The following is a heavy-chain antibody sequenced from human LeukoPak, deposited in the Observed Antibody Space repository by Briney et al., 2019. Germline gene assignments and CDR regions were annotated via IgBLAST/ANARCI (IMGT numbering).Heavy chain of an antibody. Sequence: GESLKISCKGSGYSFTSYWIGWVRQMPGKGLEWMGIIYPGDSDTRYSPSFQGRVTISADKSISTAYLQWSSLKASDTAMYYCASAVGGRLGYYYGMDVWGQGTTVTVSS. CDR2: IYPGDSDT. J-gene: IGHJ6*02. D-gene: IGHD2-15*01. V-gene: IGHV5-51*01. CDR3: ASAVGGRLGYYYGMDV. CDR1: GYSFTSYW.